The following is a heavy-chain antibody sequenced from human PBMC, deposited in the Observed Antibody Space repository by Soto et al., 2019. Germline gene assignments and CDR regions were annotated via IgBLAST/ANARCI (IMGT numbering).Heavy chain of an antibody. CDR1: GDSVCTNSDT. CDR2: TYYRSKWYN. CDR3: ARLIGNSWLDS. Sequence: SQTLSLTCAISGDSVCTNSDTWDWIRQSPSRGLEWLGRTYYRSKWYNDYAVSVKGRITINPDTSNNQLSLQLNSVTPDDTAVYYCARLIGNSWLDSWGQGTLVTVSS. V-gene: IGHV6-1*01. J-gene: IGHJ5*01. D-gene: IGHD2-8*01.